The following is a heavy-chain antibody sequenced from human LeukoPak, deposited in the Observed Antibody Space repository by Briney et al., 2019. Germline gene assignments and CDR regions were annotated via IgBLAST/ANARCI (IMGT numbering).Heavy chain of an antibody. CDR3: ARALYSGAWYGHDY. J-gene: IGHJ4*02. CDR2: IWSDGSRK. CDR1: GFKFNDYG. D-gene: IGHD6-19*01. Sequence: GGSLRLSCAASGFKFNDYGMHWVRQAPGKGLEWVAVIWSDGSRKYYADSVKGRFTISRDNSKNTLHLQMSGLSADDTAVYYCARALYSGAWYGHDYWGQGTLVTVSS. V-gene: IGHV3-33*01.